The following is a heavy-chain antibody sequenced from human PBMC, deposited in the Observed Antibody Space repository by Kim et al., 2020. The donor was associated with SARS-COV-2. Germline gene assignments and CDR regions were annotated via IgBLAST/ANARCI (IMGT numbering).Heavy chain of an antibody. D-gene: IGHD6-13*01. Sequence: SVKVSCKASGGTFSSYAISWVRQAPGQGLEWMGGIIPIFGTANYAQKFQGRVTITADESTSTAYMELSSLRSEDTAVYYCARDTPAAGTVVAGEYFQHWGQGTLVTVSS. J-gene: IGHJ1*01. CDR1: GGTFSSYA. V-gene: IGHV1-69*13. CDR2: IIPIFGTA. CDR3: ARDTPAAGTVVAGEYFQH.